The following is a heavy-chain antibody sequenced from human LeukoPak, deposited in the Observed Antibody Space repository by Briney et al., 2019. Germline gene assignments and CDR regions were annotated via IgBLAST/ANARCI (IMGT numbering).Heavy chain of an antibody. J-gene: IGHJ1*01. CDR3: AKYFASGSYYKLPH. V-gene: IGHV3-23*01. Sequence: GGSLRLSCAASGFTVSSNYMSWVRQAPGKGLELVSTISGSGAYTYYADSVKGRFTISRDNSKNTLYLQMNSLRAEDTAVYYCAKYFASGSYYKLPHWGQGTLVTVSS. CDR2: ISGSGAYT. CDR1: GFTVSSNY. D-gene: IGHD3-10*01.